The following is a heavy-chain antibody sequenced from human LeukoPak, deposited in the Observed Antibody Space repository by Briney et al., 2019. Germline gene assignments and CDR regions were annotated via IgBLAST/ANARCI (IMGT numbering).Heavy chain of an antibody. J-gene: IGHJ4*02. V-gene: IGHV3-30*18. CDR2: ISYDGSNK. Sequence: PGGSLRLSCAASGFTFSSYGMHWVRQAPGKGLEWVAVISYDGSNKYYADSVKGRFTISRDNSKNTLYLQMNSLRAEDTAVYYCAKDLFPDYYDSSGYTYFDYGGQGTLVTVPS. CDR3: AKDLFPDYYDSSGYTYFDY. D-gene: IGHD3-22*01. CDR1: GFTFSSYG.